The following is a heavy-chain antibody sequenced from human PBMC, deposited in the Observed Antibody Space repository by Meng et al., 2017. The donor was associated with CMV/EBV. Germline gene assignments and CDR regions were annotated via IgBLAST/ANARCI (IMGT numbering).Heavy chain of an antibody. CDR3: AKRPFSYSSSPY. CDR1: GFTFSSYA. CDR2: ISGSGGST. V-gene: IGHV3-23*01. Sequence: GESLKISCAASGFTFSSYAMSWVRQAPGKGPEWVSAISGSGGSTYYADSVKGRFTISRDNSKNTLYLQMNSLRAEDTAVYYCAKRPFSYSSSPYWGQGTLVTVSS. D-gene: IGHD6-6*01. J-gene: IGHJ4*02.